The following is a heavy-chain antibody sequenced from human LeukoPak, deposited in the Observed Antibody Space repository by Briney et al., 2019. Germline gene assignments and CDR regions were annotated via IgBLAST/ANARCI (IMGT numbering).Heavy chain of an antibody. D-gene: IGHD5-18*01. Sequence: HPGGSLRLSCAASGFTFSTYAMTWVRQAPGKGLEWVSTISSSGDGTYYADSVKGRFTISRDNSKNTLYLQMNRLRAEDTALYYCAKETIKYIYGPGAFDIWGQGTLVTVSS. J-gene: IGHJ3*02. CDR2: ISSSGDGT. V-gene: IGHV3-23*01. CDR1: GFTFSTYA. CDR3: AKETIKYIYGPGAFDI.